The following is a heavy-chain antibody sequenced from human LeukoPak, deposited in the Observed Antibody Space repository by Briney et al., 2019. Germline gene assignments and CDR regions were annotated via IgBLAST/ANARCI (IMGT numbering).Heavy chain of an antibody. CDR3: ARVYDFWSGYSYNWFDP. D-gene: IGHD3-3*01. J-gene: IGHJ5*02. CDR2: IYHSGST. CDR1: GGSISSGGYY. Sequence: PSQTLSLTCTVSGGSISSGGYYWSWIRQPPGKGLEWIGYIYHSGSTYYNPSLKSRVTISVDRSKNQFSLKLSSVTAADTAVYYCARVYDFWSGYSYNWFDPWGQGTLVTVSS. V-gene: IGHV4-30-2*01.